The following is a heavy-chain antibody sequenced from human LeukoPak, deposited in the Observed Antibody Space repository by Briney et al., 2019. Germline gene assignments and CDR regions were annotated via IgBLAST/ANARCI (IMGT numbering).Heavy chain of an antibody. CDR3: ASDYYDSSGLYYFDY. CDR2: INHSGST. V-gene: IGHV4-34*01. J-gene: IGHJ4*02. Sequence: KPSETLSLTCAVYGGSFSGYYWSWIRQPPGKGLEWIGEINHSGSTNYNPSLKSRVTISVDTSKNQFSLKLSSVTAADTAVYYCASDYYDSSGLYYFDYWGQGTLVTVSS. CDR1: GGSFSGYY. D-gene: IGHD3-22*01.